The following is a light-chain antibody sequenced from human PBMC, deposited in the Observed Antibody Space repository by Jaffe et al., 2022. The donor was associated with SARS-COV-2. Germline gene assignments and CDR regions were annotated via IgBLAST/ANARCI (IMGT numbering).Light chain of an antibody. CDR2: DAS. J-gene: IGKJ2*01. V-gene: IGKV1-33*01. CDR1: QDISNY. CDR3: QQYDNLPYT. Sequence: DIQMTQSPSSLSASVGDRVTITCQASQDISNYLNWYQQKPGKAPKLLIYDASNLKTGVPSRFYGSGSGTDFTFTISSLQPEDIATYYCQQYDNLPYTFGQGTKLEIK.